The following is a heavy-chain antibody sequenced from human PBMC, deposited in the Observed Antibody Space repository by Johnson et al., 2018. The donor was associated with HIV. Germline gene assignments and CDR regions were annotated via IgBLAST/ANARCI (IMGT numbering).Heavy chain of an antibody. Sequence: VQLVESGGGEVQPGRSLRLSCAASGFTFSGYGMHWVRQAPGKGLEWVAVISYAGSNKYYAESVKGRFTISRDNSKNTMYLQMNSLRAEDTAVYYCAKGLIGAFDIWGQGTMVTVSS. CDR1: GFTFSGYG. CDR3: AKGLIGAFDI. J-gene: IGHJ3*02. CDR2: ISYAGSNK. D-gene: IGHD2/OR15-2a*01. V-gene: IGHV3-30*18.